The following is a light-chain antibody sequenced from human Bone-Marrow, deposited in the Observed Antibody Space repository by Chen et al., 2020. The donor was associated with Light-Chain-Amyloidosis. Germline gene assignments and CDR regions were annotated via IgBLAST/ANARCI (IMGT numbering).Light chain of an antibody. Sequence: SYVLTQPSSVSVAPGQPAPLACGGNNIGSTRVHWYQQTPGPAPRLVVYDDSDRPSGIPERLSGSNSGNTATLTISRVEAGDEADYYCQVWDRSSDRPVFGGGTKLTVL. J-gene: IGLJ3*02. CDR3: QVWDRSSDRPV. V-gene: IGLV3-21*02. CDR2: DDS. CDR1: NIGSTR.